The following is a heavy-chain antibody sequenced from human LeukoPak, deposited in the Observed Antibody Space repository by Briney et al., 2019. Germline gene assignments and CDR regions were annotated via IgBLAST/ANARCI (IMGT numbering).Heavy chain of an antibody. V-gene: IGHV1-69*13. CDR3: ARLHTIAAHNWFDP. D-gene: IGHD6-6*01. J-gene: IGHJ5*02. Sequence: SVKVSCKASGGTFSSYAISWVRQAPGQGLEWMGGIIPIFGTASYAQKFQGRVTITADESTSTAYMELSSLRSEDTAVYYCARLHTIAAHNWFDPWGQGTLVTVSS. CDR1: GGTFSSYA. CDR2: IIPIFGTA.